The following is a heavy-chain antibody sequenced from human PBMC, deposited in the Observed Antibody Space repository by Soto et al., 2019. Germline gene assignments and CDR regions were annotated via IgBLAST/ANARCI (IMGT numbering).Heavy chain of an antibody. CDR2: ISAYNGNT. D-gene: IGHD6-13*01. CDR3: ARVSPSSRAAEP. Sequence: GASVKVSCKASGYTFTSYGISWVRQAPXQGLEWMGWISAYNGNTNYAQSLQGRVTMTTDTSTTTAYMELRSLKSGDTAVYYCARVSPSSRAAEPWGQGTLVNVS. J-gene: IGHJ4*02. CDR1: GYTFTSYG. V-gene: IGHV1-18*01.